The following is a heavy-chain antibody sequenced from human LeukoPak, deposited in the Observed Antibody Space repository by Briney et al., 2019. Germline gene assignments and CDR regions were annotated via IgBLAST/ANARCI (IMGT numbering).Heavy chain of an antibody. CDR2: IYHTGST. V-gene: IGHV4-61*01. D-gene: IGHD3-9*01. Sequence: PSETLSLTCTVSGGSVSSGSYYWSWIRQPPGKGLEWIGHIYHTGSTNYNPSLKSRVTISLDTSKNQCSLKLTSVSAADTAVYYCARDVRTINVLTGYYRPYYFDYWGQGTLVTVSS. CDR1: GGSVSSGSYY. J-gene: IGHJ4*02. CDR3: ARDVRTINVLTGYYRPYYFDY.